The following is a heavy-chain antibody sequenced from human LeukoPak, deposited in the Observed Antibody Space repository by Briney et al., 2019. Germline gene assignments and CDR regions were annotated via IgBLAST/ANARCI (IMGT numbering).Heavy chain of an antibody. J-gene: IGHJ4*02. V-gene: IGHV3-66*01. CDR3: ARGPWSSYFDY. CDR2: IYSGGST. Sequence: GGSLRLSCAASGFTVSSNYMSWVRQAPGKGLEWVSVIYSGGSTYYADSVKGRFTISRDNSKNTLYLQMNSLRAEDTAVYYCARGPWSSYFDYWGQGTLVTVSS. D-gene: IGHD5/OR15-5a*01. CDR1: GFTVSSNY.